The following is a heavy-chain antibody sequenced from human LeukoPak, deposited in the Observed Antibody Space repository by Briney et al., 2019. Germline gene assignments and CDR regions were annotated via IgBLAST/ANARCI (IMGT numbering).Heavy chain of an antibody. Sequence: GASVKVSCKASGYTFTGYYMHWVRQAPGQGLEWMGWINPNSGGTNYAQKFQGRVTMTRDTSISTAYMELSRLRSDDTAVYYCAKTFYYYDSSGYSGLDYWGQGTLVIVSS. CDR1: GYTFTGYY. D-gene: IGHD3-22*01. J-gene: IGHJ4*02. CDR2: INPNSGGT. CDR3: AKTFYYYDSSGYSGLDY. V-gene: IGHV1-2*02.